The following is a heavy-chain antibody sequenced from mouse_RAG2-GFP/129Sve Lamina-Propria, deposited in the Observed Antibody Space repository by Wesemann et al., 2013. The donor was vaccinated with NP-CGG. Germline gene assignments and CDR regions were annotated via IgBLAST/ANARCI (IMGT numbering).Heavy chain of an antibody. Sequence: AELVRPGASVTLSCKASGYTFTDYEMHWVKQTPVHGLEWIGAIDPETGGTAYNQKFKGKAILTADKSSSTAYMELRSLTSEDSAVYHCTRGILLPPLTPWFAYWGQGDSGHCLC. CDR2: IDPETGGT. V-gene: IGHV1-15*01. CDR1: GYTFTDYE. D-gene: IGHD1-1*01. CDR3: TRGILLPPLTPWFAY. J-gene: IGHJ3*01.